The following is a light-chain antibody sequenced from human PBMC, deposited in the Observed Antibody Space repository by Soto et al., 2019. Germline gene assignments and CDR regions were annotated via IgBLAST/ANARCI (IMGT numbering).Light chain of an antibody. Sequence: QSVLTQPPSASGTPGQRVTISCSGSSSNIGSNTVKWYQQLPGTAPKLLINSNNQRPSGVPDRVSASKSATSASLAISGLQSEDEADYYCAAWDDSLNGVVFGGGTQLTVL. V-gene: IGLV1-44*01. J-gene: IGLJ2*01. CDR3: AAWDDSLNGVV. CDR1: SSNIGSNT. CDR2: SNN.